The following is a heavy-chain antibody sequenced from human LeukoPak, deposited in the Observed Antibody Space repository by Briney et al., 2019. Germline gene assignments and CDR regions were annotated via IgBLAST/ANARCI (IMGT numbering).Heavy chain of an antibody. D-gene: IGHD3-10*01. Sequence: EASVKVSCKASGYTFTSYGISGVRQAPGQGLEWMGWISAYNGKTNYAQKLQGRVTMTTDTSTSTAYMELRSLRSDDTAVYSCARDPLWFGEWNDAFDIWGQGTMVTVSS. CDR2: ISAYNGKT. CDR1: GYTFTSYG. J-gene: IGHJ3*02. V-gene: IGHV1-18*01. CDR3: ARDPLWFGEWNDAFDI.